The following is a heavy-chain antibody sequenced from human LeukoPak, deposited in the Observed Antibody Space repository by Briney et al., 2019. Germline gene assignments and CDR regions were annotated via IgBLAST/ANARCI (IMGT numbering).Heavy chain of an antibody. CDR1: GGSISPYY. D-gene: IGHD3-22*01. CDR3: ARDARYYDSSGYYAFDI. CDR2: IYYSGST. V-gene: IGHV4-59*01. Sequence: SETLSLTCTVSGGSISPYYWSWIRQPPGKGLEWIGYIYYSGSTTYNPSLKSRVTISVDKSKNQFSLKLSSVTAADTAMYYCARDARYYDSSGYYAFDIWGQGTMVTVSS. J-gene: IGHJ3*02.